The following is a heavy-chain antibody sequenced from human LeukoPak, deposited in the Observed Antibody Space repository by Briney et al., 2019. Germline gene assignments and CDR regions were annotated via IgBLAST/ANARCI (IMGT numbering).Heavy chain of an antibody. J-gene: IGHJ4*02. CDR1: GFTFNAYG. Sequence: ARSQRLSCAASGFTFNAYGMHWVRQAPGKGLEWVAVISSDGRDKKSADSVKGRFTISRDNSKNMVYLQMNSLRPEDTAVYYCAKDESMAAAAYYFGYWGQGTLVTVSS. V-gene: IGHV3-30*18. D-gene: IGHD6-13*01. CDR3: AKDESMAAAAYYFGY. CDR2: ISSDGRDK.